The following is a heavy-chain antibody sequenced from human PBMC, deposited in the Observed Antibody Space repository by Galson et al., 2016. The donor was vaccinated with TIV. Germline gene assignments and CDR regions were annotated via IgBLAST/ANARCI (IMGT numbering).Heavy chain of an antibody. CDR2: VDPEDGKT. V-gene: IGHV1-69-2*01. J-gene: IGHJ6*02. Sequence: VKVSCKVSGHNFTDYYMHWMQQAPGKGFEWMGHVDPEDGKTKYAAKFQGRVTMTADTSTDTAYMELSYLRSEDTAIYYCSTVRLRGSGGMDVWGQGTTVIVSS. CDR3: STVRLRGSGGMDV. CDR1: GHNFTDYY. D-gene: IGHD2-8*01.